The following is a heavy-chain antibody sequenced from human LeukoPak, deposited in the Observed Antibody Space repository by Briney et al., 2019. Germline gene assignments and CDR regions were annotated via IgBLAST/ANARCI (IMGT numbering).Heavy chain of an antibody. CDR3: ASPDYYDSSGYSPGVGY. Sequence: GESLKISWKGSGYSFTSYWIDWVRQMPGKGLEWMGIIYPGDSDTRYSPSFQGQVTISADKSISTAYLQWSSLKASDTAMYYCASPDYYDSSGYSPGVGYWGQGTLVTVSS. CDR2: IYPGDSDT. D-gene: IGHD3-22*01. CDR1: GYSFTSYW. V-gene: IGHV5-51*01. J-gene: IGHJ4*02.